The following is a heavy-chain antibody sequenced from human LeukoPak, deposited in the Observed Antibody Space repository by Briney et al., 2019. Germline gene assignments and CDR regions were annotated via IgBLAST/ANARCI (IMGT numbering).Heavy chain of an antibody. D-gene: IGHD4-11*01. CDR2: TSNSGMTT. CDR3: ARASMTTLTTTGFEY. CDR1: GFTFSDYE. Sequence: GGSLRLSCGASGFTFSDYEMNWVRQAPGKGLEWVSYTSNSGMTTYYTDSVKGRFTISRDNAKNSLCLQMNSLRAEDTAVYYCARASMTTLTTTGFEYWGQGTQVTVSS. V-gene: IGHV3-48*03. J-gene: IGHJ4*02.